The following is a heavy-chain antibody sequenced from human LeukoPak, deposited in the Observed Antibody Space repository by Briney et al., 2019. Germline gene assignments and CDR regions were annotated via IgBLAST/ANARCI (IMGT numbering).Heavy chain of an antibody. Sequence: PGGSLRLSCAASGFTFSSYSMSWVRQAPGKGLEWVSVIYSGGSTYYADSVKGRFTISRDNSKNTLYLQMNSLRAEDTAVYYCARELPYYDSSGYYYYDYWGQGTLVTVSS. D-gene: IGHD3-22*01. V-gene: IGHV3-53*01. CDR3: ARELPYYDSSGYYYYDY. CDR1: GFTFSSYS. J-gene: IGHJ4*02. CDR2: IYSGGST.